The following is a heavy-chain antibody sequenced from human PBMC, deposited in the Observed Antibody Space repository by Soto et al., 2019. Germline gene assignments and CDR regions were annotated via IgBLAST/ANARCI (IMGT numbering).Heavy chain of an antibody. J-gene: IGHJ4*02. V-gene: IGHV1-8*01. D-gene: IGHD4-17*01. Sequence: ASVKVSCKASGYTFTSYDINWVRQATGQGLEWMGWMNPNSGNTGYAQKFQGRVTMTRNTSISTAYMELSSLRSEDTAVYYCARGPFDFGDYRFDYWGQGSLVAVSS. CDR3: ARGPFDFGDYRFDY. CDR2: MNPNSGNT. CDR1: GYTFTSYD.